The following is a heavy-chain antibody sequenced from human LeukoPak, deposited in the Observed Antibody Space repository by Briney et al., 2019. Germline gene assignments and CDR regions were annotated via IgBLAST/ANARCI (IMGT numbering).Heavy chain of an antibody. CDR3: ARDGGYCSSTSCYTSFDY. CDR2: INPNSGGT. Sequence: GASVKVSCKASGYTFTGYSMHWVRQAPGQGLEWVGWINPNSGGTNYAQKFQGWVTMTRDTSISTAYMELSRLRSDDTAVYYCARDGGYCSSTSCYTSFDYWGQGTLVTVSS. CDR1: GYTFTGYS. J-gene: IGHJ4*02. V-gene: IGHV1-2*04. D-gene: IGHD2-2*02.